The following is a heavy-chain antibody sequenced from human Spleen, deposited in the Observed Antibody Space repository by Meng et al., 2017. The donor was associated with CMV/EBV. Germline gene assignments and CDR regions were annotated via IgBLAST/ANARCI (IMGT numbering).Heavy chain of an antibody. J-gene: IGHJ4*02. CDR2: IYPDDSDT. V-gene: IGHV5-51*01. D-gene: IGHD1-26*01. CDR3: ARYLDIVGATGDY. Sequence: KVSCKGSGYRFNSYWIAWVRQMPGKGLEWMGIIYPDDSDTRYSPSFQGQVTISADKSISTAYLQWSSLKASDTAMYYCARYLDIVGATGDYWGQGTLVTVSS. CDR1: GYRFNSYW.